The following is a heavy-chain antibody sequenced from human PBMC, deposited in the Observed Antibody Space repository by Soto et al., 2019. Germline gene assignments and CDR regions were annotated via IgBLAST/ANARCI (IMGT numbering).Heavy chain of an antibody. J-gene: IGHJ4*02. D-gene: IGHD1-26*01. V-gene: IGHV3-30*18. Sequence: VQLVESGGGVVQPGRSLRLSCAASGFTFSSYGMHWVRQAPGKGLEWVGSISYDGTNKYYADSVKGRFTISRDNSKKTLYLQMNSLRPEDTAVYYCAKDMGASWGLFDYWGQGTLVTVSS. CDR2: ISYDGTNK. CDR3: AKDMGASWGLFDY. CDR1: GFTFSSYG.